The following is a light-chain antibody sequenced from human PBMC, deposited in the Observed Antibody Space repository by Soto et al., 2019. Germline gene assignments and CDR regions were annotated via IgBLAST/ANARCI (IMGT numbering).Light chain of an antibody. V-gene: IGLV1-40*01. Sequence: QSVLTQPPSVSGAPGQRVTISCTGSSSNIGAGYDVHWYQHLPGTAPKLLIYGNNYRPSGGPDRFSGSKSGTSASLAITGLQAYDEADYYCQSYDNSLSGLHVFGTGTKLTV. CDR3: QSYDNSLSGLHV. CDR1: SSNIGAGYD. J-gene: IGLJ1*01. CDR2: GNN.